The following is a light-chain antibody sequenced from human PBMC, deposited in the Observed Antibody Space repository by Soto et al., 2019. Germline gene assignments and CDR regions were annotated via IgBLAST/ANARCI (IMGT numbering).Light chain of an antibody. V-gene: IGKV1-39*01. J-gene: IGKJ2*01. CDR3: HHAYTPPHT. CDR2: AAS. CDR1: QSIGTT. Sequence: DILMTQSPSSLSASLGDRVTITCRASQSIGTTLNWYQQKTGRAPKLLIYAASTLQAGVPSRFSGSGSGTDLTLTIGHLQPEAFASYSQHHAYTPPHTFGQGTKLEI.